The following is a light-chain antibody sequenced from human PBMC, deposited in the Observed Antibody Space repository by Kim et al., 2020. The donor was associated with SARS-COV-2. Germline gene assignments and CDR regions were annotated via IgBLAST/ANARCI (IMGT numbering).Light chain of an antibody. CDR1: EDVSDY. CDR3: QQYDAPPFT. J-gene: IGKJ5*01. CDR2: DAA. V-gene: IGKV1-33*01. Sequence: GDRVTITCQASEDVSDYFNWYHQKPGEAPKVLIRDAANLESGVPSRFSRSGYGTEFSLTISSVQPEDIGTYYCQQYDAPPFTFGQGTRL.